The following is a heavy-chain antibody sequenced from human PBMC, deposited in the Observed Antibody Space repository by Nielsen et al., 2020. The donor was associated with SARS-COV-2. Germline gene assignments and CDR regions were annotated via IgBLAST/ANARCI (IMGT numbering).Heavy chain of an antibody. Sequence: GESLTISCAASGFTFSSYAMSWVRQAPGKGLEWVSAISGSGGSTYYADSVKGRFTISRDNSKNTLYLQMNSLRAEDTDVYYCAKDSVHSGWYNNPFDYWGQGTLVTVSS. CDR2: ISGSGGST. CDR1: GFTFSSYA. J-gene: IGHJ4*02. D-gene: IGHD6-19*01. V-gene: IGHV3-23*01. CDR3: AKDSVHSGWYNNPFDY.